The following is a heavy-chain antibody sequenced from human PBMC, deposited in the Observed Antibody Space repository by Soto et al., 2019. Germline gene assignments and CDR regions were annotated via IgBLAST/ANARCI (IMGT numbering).Heavy chain of an antibody. CDR3: ARDSTMVRSRGMDV. J-gene: IGHJ6*02. Sequence: SETLSLTCTVSGGSISSCYWSWIRQPPGKGLEWIGYIYYSGSTNYNPSLKSRVTISVDTSKNQFSLKLSSVTAADTAVYYCARDSTMVRSRGMDVWGQGTTVTVSS. CDR1: GGSISSCY. V-gene: IGHV4-59*01. D-gene: IGHD3-10*01. CDR2: IYYSGST.